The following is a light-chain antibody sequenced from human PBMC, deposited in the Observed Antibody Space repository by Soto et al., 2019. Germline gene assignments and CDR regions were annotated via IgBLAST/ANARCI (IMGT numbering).Light chain of an antibody. J-gene: IGKJ4*01. CDR3: QQYNNWPLT. Sequence: ETVMTQSPVTLSVSPGERATLSCRASQSVSRNFAWYQQRPGQAPRLLIYGASTRATGVPSRFSGSGSGTEFALTISSLQSEDFAVYYCQQYNNWPLTFGGGTKVEIK. CDR1: QSVSRN. V-gene: IGKV3-15*01. CDR2: GAS.